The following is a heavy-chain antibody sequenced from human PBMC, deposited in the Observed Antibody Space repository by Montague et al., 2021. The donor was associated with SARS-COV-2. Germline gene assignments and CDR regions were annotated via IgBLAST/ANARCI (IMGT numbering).Heavy chain of an antibody. Sequence: SETLSLTCAVSGASVSSINWWSWVRQPPGRGLEWIAEIHHTGIINFNPPLRSRGLISLDSSKNQFSLTLNSATAADTATYYCASHPVFQQLYSWGQGTLVSVS. CDR3: ASHPVFQQLYS. CDR2: IHHTGII. D-gene: IGHD6-13*01. CDR1: GASVSSINW. V-gene: IGHV4-4*02. J-gene: IGHJ4*02.